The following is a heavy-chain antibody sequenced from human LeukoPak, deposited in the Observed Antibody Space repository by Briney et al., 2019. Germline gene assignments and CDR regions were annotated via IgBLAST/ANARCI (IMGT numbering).Heavy chain of an antibody. V-gene: IGHV4-59*08. CDR3: ARSPAGGSYVSAYYYYGMDV. CDR2: IYYSGST. D-gene: IGHD2-15*01. CDR1: GGSISSYY. Sequence: SETLSLTCTVSGGSISSYYWSWIRQPPGKGLEWIGYIYYSGSTNYNPSFKSRVTISVDTSKNQFSLKLSSVTAADTAVYYCARSPAGGSYVSAYYYYGMDVWGQGTTVTVSS. J-gene: IGHJ6*02.